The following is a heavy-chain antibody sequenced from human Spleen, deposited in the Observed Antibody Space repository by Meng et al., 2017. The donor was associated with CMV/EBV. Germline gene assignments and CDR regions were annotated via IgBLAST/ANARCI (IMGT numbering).Heavy chain of an antibody. D-gene: IGHD2-15*01. Sequence: SGFMFSNHGIRWVHQAPGKELEWVAVISNDGSRDYCGDSAKRRFTISIDNSKNTVYLQMNSLRAEDTALYYCARGCATGNCFYFDFWGQGTLVTASS. CDR2: ISNDGSRD. V-gene: IGHV3-30*03. CDR3: ARGCATGNCFYFDF. CDR1: GFMFSNHG. J-gene: IGHJ4*02.